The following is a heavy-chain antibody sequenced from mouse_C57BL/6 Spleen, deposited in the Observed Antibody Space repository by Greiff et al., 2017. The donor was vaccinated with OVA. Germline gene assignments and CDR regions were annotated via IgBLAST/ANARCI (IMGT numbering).Heavy chain of an antibody. J-gene: IGHJ3*01. D-gene: IGHD1-1*01. CDR3: ATSYGPFAY. Sequence: QVQLQQPGAELVMPGASVKLSCKASGYTFTSYWMHWVKQRPGQGLEWIGEIDPSDSYTNYNQKFKGKSTLTVDKSSSTAYMQLSSLTSEDSAVYYCATSYGPFAYWGQGTLVTVSA. V-gene: IGHV1-69*01. CDR1: GYTFTSYW. CDR2: IDPSDSYT.